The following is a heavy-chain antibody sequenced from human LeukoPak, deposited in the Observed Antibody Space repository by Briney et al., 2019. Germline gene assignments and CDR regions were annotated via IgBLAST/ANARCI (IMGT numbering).Heavy chain of an antibody. Sequence: PSETLSLTCTVSGGSTNSYFWSWIRQPPGKGLEWIGLIYYAASTNYNPSLKSRVTISVDRSKSQLSLQLRSVTAADTAVYYCARHQWLGSYAMDVWGQGTTVTVSS. CDR3: ARHQWLGSYAMDV. CDR2: IYYAAST. D-gene: IGHD6-19*01. CDR1: GGSTNSYF. J-gene: IGHJ6*02. V-gene: IGHV4-59*08.